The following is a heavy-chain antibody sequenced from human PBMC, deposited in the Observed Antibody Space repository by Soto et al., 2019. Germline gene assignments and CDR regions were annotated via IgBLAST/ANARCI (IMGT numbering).Heavy chain of an antibody. Sequence: GGSLRLSCVASGFSFSGYNMDWARQAPGKGLEWVSSISGSSSYIYYADSVKGRFTISRDNAKNSLYLQMNSLRAEDTAVYYCARVVYYDNSAFGLWGQGTMVTVSS. CDR3: ARVVYYDNSAFGL. V-gene: IGHV3-21*01. CDR2: ISGSSSYI. CDR1: GFSFSGYN. J-gene: IGHJ3*01. D-gene: IGHD3-22*01.